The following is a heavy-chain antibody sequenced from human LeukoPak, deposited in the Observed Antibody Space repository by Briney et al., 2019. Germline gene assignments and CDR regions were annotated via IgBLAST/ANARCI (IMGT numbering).Heavy chain of an antibody. J-gene: IGHJ4*02. V-gene: IGHV1-18*01. D-gene: IGHD3-3*01. Sequence: ASVKVSCKASGYTFTSYGISWVRQAPGQGLEWMGWISAYNGNTNYAQKLQGRVTMTTDTSTSTAYMELRSLRSDDTAVYYCARQHVTILGVIITGSDYWGQGTLVTVSS. CDR1: GYTFTSYG. CDR2: ISAYNGNT. CDR3: ARQHVTILGVIITGSDY.